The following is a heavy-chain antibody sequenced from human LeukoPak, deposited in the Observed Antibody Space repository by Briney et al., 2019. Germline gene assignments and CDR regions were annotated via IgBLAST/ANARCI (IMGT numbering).Heavy chain of an antibody. CDR3: ARVFLGYCSSTSCYNRWYFDY. V-gene: IGHV4-34*01. CDR2: INHSGST. Sequence: SETLSLTCAVYGGSLSGYYWSWIRQPPGKGLEWIGEINHSGSTNYNPSLKSRVTISVDTSKNQFSLKLSSVTAADTAVYYCARVFLGYCSSTSCYNRWYFDYWGQGTLVTVSS. D-gene: IGHD2-2*02. J-gene: IGHJ4*02. CDR1: GGSLSGYY.